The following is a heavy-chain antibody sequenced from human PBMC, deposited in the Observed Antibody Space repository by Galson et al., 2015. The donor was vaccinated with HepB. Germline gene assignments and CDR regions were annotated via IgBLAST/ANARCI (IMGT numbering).Heavy chain of an antibody. Sequence: SLRLSCAASGFTFSSYGMHWVRQAPGKGLEWVAVISYDGSNKYYADSVKGRFTISRDNSKNTLYLQMNSLRAEDTAVYYCAKDIQGVYASNGMDVWGQGTTVTVSS. J-gene: IGHJ6*02. CDR2: ISYDGSNK. V-gene: IGHV3-30*18. CDR1: GFTFSSYG. D-gene: IGHD2-8*01. CDR3: AKDIQGVYASNGMDV.